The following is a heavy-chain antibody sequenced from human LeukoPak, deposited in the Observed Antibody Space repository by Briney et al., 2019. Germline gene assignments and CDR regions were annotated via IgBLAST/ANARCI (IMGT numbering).Heavy chain of an antibody. CDR1: GFTFSSYS. CDR3: ARSLVTAISIGY. J-gene: IGHJ4*02. Sequence: PGGSLRLSCAASGFTFSSYSMNWVRQAPGKGLEWVSSISSSSSYIYYADSVKGRFTISRDHAKNSLYLQMNSLRAEDTAVYYCARSLVTAISIGYWGQGTLVTVSS. V-gene: IGHV3-21*01. CDR2: ISSSSSYI. D-gene: IGHD2-21*02.